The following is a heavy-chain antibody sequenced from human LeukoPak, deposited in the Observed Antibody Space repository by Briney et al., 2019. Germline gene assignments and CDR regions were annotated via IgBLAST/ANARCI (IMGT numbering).Heavy chain of an antibody. CDR2: ISSSSSTI. CDR1: GFTFSSYS. V-gene: IGHV3-48*04. Sequence: PGGSLRLSCAASGFTFSSYSMNWVRQAPGKGLEWVSYISSSSSTIYYADSVKGRFTISRDNAKNSLYLQMNSLRAEDTAVYYCARTLQYQLLWRAPRKDYYGMDVWGQGTTVTVSS. D-gene: IGHD2-2*01. J-gene: IGHJ6*02. CDR3: ARTLQYQLLWRAPRKDYYGMDV.